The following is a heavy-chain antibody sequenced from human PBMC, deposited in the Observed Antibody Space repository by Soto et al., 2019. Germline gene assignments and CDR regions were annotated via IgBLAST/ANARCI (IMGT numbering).Heavy chain of an antibody. Sequence: PGGSLRLSCAASGFTFSSYGMHWVRQAPGKGLEWVAVISYDGSNKYYADSVKGRFTISRDNSKNTLYLQMNSLRAEDTAVYYCAKARGPYYYDSSGYYHHLDYWGQGTLVTVSS. CDR3: AKARGPYYYDSSGYYHHLDY. J-gene: IGHJ4*02. CDR1: GFTFSSYG. D-gene: IGHD3-22*01. V-gene: IGHV3-30*18. CDR2: ISYDGSNK.